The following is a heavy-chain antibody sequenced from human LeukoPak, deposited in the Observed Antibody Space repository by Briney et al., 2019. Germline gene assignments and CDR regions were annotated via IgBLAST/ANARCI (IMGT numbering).Heavy chain of an antibody. D-gene: IGHD1/OR15-1a*01. V-gene: IGHV3-30-3*01. J-gene: IGHJ4*02. Sequence: GGSLRLSCAASGFTFSSYAMHWVRQAPGKGLEWVAVISYDGSNKYYANSVKGRFTISRDNSKNTLYLQMNSLRAEDAAVYYCAQNIEWGQGTLVTVSS. CDR2: ISYDGSNK. CDR1: GFTFSSYA. CDR3: AQNIE.